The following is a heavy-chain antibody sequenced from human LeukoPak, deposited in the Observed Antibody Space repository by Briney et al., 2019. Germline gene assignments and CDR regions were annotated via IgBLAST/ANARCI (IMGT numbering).Heavy chain of an antibody. D-gene: IGHD1-26*01. J-gene: IGHJ4*02. Sequence: GGSLRLSCAAPGFTFSSYAMSWVRQAPGKGLEWVSAISGSGGSTYYADSVKGRFTISRDNSENTLYLQMNSLRAEDTAVYYCAKSEWELLYYFDYWGQGTLVTVSS. CDR2: ISGSGGST. CDR1: GFTFSSYA. V-gene: IGHV3-23*01. CDR3: AKSEWELLYYFDY.